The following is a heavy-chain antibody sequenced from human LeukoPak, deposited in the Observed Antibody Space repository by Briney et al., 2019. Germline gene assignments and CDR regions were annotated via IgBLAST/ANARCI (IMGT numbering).Heavy chain of an antibody. J-gene: IGHJ3*02. CDR3: ARGVPDYYDSSGYDDAFDI. CDR2: ISAYNGNT. Sequence: ASVKVSFTSSGYTFTIYGISWVRQAPGQGLEWMGWISAYNGNTNYAQKLQGRVTMTTDTSTSTAYMELRSLRSDDTAVYYCARGVPDYYDSSGYDDAFDIWGQGTMVTVSS. D-gene: IGHD3-22*01. CDR1: GYTFTIYG. V-gene: IGHV1-18*01.